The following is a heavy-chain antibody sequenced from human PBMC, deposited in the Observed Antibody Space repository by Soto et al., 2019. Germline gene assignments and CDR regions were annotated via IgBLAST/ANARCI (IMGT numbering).Heavy chain of an antibody. V-gene: IGHV3-53*01. J-gene: IGHJ1*01. Sequence: EVQLVESGGGLIQPGGSLRLSCAASGFTVSSNYMSWVRQAPGKGLEWVSVIYSGGSTYYADSVKGRFTISRDNSKNTLYLQMNSLRAEDTAVYYCARGSSSWYPYFQLWGQGTLVTVSS. D-gene: IGHD6-13*01. CDR1: GFTVSSNY. CDR2: IYSGGST. CDR3: ARGSSSWYPYFQL.